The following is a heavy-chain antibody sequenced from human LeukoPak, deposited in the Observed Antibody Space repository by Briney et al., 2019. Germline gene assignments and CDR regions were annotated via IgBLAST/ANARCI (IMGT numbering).Heavy chain of an antibody. CDR3: ARDGYDSSGYYFDY. Sequence: SETLSLTCTVSGGSISSGSYYWSWIRQPAGKGLDWVGRIYTSGSPNYNPSLKGRVTIAIAKSKIPFSLKLVSVAAPDMSVYYCARDGYDSSGYYFDYWGQGTLVTVAS. J-gene: IGHJ4*02. CDR1: GGSISSGSYY. V-gene: IGHV4-61*02. CDR2: IYTSGSP. D-gene: IGHD3-22*01.